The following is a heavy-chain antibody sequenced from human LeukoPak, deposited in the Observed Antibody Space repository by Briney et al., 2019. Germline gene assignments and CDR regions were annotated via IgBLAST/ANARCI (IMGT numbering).Heavy chain of an antibody. CDR1: GGSISSSRYY. V-gene: IGHV4-39*01. D-gene: IGHD6-6*01. CDR2: IFYSGST. J-gene: IGHJ5*02. CDR3: ARHLGQQLVPGWFDP. Sequence: SEALSLTCTVSGGSISSSRYYWGWIRQPPGKGLEWIGSIFYSGSTYYNPSLKSRVTISVDTSKNQFSLKLSSVTVADTAVYYCARHLGQQLVPGWFDPWGQGTLVTVSS.